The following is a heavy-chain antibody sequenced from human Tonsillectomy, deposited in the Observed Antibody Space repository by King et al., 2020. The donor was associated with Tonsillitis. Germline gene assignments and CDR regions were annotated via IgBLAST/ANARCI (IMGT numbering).Heavy chain of an antibody. V-gene: IGHV3-33*01. J-gene: IGHJ4*02. CDR3: ARDREGLDY. Sequence: VQLVGSGGGLVQPGRSLRLSCAAAGFTFSNYGMHWVRQAPRKGLEGGAFILSDGSNKYYSESVQGRFTISRDHSPNTLYLQMSSLRAEETAVYYCARDREGLDYWGQGTLVTVSS. CDR1: GFTFSNYG. CDR2: ILSDGSNK.